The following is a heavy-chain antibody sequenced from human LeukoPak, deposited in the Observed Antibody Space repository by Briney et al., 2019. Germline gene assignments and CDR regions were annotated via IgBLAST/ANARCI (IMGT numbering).Heavy chain of an antibody. Sequence: HSGGSLRLSCAASGFTFRSYGMHWVRQAPGKGLEWVSGISGSGGSTDYADSVKGRFTISRDNSKKTLYLQMNSLRVEDTAVYYCAIPARSTGRGSGSWGQGTLVTVSS. CDR1: GFTFRSYG. J-gene: IGHJ4*02. D-gene: IGHD2-2*01. V-gene: IGHV3-23*01. CDR2: ISGSGGST. CDR3: AIPARSTGRGSGS.